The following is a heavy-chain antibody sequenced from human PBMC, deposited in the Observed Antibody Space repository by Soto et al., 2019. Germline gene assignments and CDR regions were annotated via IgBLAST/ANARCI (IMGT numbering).Heavy chain of an antibody. CDR2: IYYSGST. CDR3: ARSSPRVVSPWDY. CDR1: GGSIISYY. Sequence: QVQLQESGPGLVKPSETLSLTCIVSGGSIISYYWSWIRQPPGKGLEWIGHIYYSGSTNYNPSLKSRVTISVDTSKNHFSLKLSSVTAADTAVYYRARSSPRVVSPWDYWGQGTLVTVSS. J-gene: IGHJ4*02. V-gene: IGHV4-59*01. D-gene: IGHD3-3*01.